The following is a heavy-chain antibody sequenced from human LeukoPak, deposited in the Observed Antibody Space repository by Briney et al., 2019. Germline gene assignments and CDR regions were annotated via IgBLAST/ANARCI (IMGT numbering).Heavy chain of an antibody. J-gene: IGHJ4*02. CDR2: INPNSGGT. Sequence: ASVKVSCKASGYTFTGYDMHWVRQAPGQGLKWMGWINPNSGGTNHAKKFQGRVTMTRDTSISTAYMELSRLRSDDTAVYYCARGIGDRFRLQHVIDYWGQGTLVTVSS. CDR3: ARGIGDRFRLQHVIDY. D-gene: IGHD2-21*02. CDR1: GYTFTGYD. V-gene: IGHV1-2*02.